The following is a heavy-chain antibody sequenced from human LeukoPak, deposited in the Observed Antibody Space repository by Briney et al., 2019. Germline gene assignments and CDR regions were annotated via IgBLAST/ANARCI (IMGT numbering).Heavy chain of an antibody. Sequence: GGSLRLSCAASGFTFSSYPMHWVRQAPGKGLEWVALISYDGSKKYYADSVKGRFTISRDNSKNTLYLQMNSLRAEDTAVYYCARDGSAVAPHDVNWFDPWGQGTLVTVSS. CDR2: ISYDGSKK. J-gene: IGHJ5*02. CDR3: ARDGSAVAPHDVNWFDP. CDR1: GFTFSSYP. V-gene: IGHV3-30*04. D-gene: IGHD6-19*01.